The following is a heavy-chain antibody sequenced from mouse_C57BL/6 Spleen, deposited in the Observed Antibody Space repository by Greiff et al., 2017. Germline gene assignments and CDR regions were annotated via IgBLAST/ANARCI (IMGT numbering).Heavy chain of an antibody. CDR2: ISDGGSYT. J-gene: IGHJ4*01. CDR3: GRESPYYAMDY. V-gene: IGHV5-4*01. Sequence: EVKLVESGGGLVKPGGSLKLSCAASGFTFSSYAMSWVRQTPEKRLEWVATISDGGSYTYYPDNVKGRFTISRDNAKHNLYLQMSHLKSEDTAMYYCGRESPYYAMDYWGQGTSVTVSS. CDR1: GFTFSSYA.